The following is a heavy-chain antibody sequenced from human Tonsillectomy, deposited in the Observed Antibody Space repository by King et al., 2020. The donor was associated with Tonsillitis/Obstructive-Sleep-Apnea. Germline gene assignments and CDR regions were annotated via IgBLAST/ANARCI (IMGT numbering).Heavy chain of an antibody. V-gene: IGHV3-64D*06. Sequence: EVQLVESGGGLVQPGGSLRLSCSASGFTFSFYAMHWVRQAPGKGLEYVSVINSNGGTPYYVDSVKGRFTISRDNSKNTVYLQMSSLRAEDTAVYYCVKDRGGQYSDYDSAFDIWGQGTVVTVSS. CDR2: INSNGGTP. CDR3: VKDRGGQYSDYDSAFDI. CDR1: GFTFSFYA. J-gene: IGHJ3*02. D-gene: IGHD5-12*01.